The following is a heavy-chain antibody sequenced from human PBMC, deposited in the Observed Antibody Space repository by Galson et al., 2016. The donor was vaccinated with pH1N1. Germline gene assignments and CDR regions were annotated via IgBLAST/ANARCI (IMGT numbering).Heavy chain of an antibody. Sequence: SLRLSCAVSGFIFSDYHMDWVRQAPGKGLEWVGCSKKKVNGYSTEYATSVEGRFIISRDESQNSMYLQMSYLRLEDTAVYFCSRVLEGGVDVWGQGTTVIVSS. V-gene: IGHV3-72*01. CDR3: SRVLEGGVDV. J-gene: IGHJ6*02. CDR1: GFIFSDYH. CDR2: SKKKVNGYST.